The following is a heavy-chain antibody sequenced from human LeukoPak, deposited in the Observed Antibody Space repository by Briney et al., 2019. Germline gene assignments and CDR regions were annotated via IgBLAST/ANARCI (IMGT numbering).Heavy chain of an antibody. Sequence: GGSLRLSCAASGFTFSSYGMHWVRQAPGKGLEWVAFIRYDGSNKYYADSVKGRFTISRDNSKNTLYLQMNSLRAEDTAVYYCAKDLVTYSSSSRAFDIWGQGTMVTVSS. CDR2: IRYDGSNK. D-gene: IGHD6-13*01. V-gene: IGHV3-30*02. CDR1: GFTFSSYG. CDR3: AKDLVTYSSSSRAFDI. J-gene: IGHJ3*02.